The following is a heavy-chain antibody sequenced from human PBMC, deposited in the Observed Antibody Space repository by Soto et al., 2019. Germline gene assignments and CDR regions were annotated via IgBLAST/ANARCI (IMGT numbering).Heavy chain of an antibody. Sequence: SETLSLTCTVSGGSISSSSYYWGWIRQPPGKGLEWIGSIYYSGSTYYNPSLKSRVTISVDTSKNQFSLKLSSVTAADTAVYYCARHSIVLMVYAHNWFDPWGQGTLVTVS. V-gene: IGHV4-39*01. CDR1: GGSISSSSYY. D-gene: IGHD2-8*01. J-gene: IGHJ5*02. CDR3: ARHSIVLMVYAHNWFDP. CDR2: IYYSGST.